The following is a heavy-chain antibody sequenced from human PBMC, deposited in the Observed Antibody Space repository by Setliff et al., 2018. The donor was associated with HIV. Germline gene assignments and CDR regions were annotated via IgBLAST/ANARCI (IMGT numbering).Heavy chain of an antibody. CDR2: ISPNNGDT. CDR1: GYTFTDYF. V-gene: IGHV1-2*02. CDR3: ARQLSNSLDY. D-gene: IGHD6-6*01. Sequence: ASVKVSCKTSGYTFTDYFIHWVRRAPGQGLEWMGWISPNNGDTNYAQKFQGRVTMTRDTSISTAYMELSRLRSDDTAVYYCARQLSNSLDYWGQGTLVAVSS. J-gene: IGHJ4*02.